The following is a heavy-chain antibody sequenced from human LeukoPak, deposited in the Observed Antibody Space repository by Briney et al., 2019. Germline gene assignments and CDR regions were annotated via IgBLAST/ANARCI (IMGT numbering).Heavy chain of an antibody. CDR3: ARAVAGNGGYYYYYMDV. D-gene: IGHD6-19*01. V-gene: IGHV3-20*01. Sequence: GSLRLSCAASGFTLDDYGMSWVRQAPGKGLEWVSGINWNGGTTGYADSVKGRFTISRDNAKNSLYLQMNSLRAEDTALYHCARAVAGNGGYYYYYMDVWGKGTTVTVSS. CDR2: INWNGGTT. CDR1: GFTLDDYG. J-gene: IGHJ6*03.